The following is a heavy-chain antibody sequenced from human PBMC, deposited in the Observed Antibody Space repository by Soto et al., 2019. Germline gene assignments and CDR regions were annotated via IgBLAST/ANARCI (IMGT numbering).Heavy chain of an antibody. J-gene: IGHJ3*02. CDR1: NGSFSVYY. Sequence: ETLSLTCAVYNGSFSVYYWTWIRQPPGKGLEWIGEINHSGSANYNPSLKSRVTISVDTSKNQFSLKLSSVTAADTAVYYCARDSTRRGACDIWGQGTMVTVSS. CDR3: ARDSTRRGACDI. D-gene: IGHD2-2*01. V-gene: IGHV4-34*01. CDR2: INHSGSA.